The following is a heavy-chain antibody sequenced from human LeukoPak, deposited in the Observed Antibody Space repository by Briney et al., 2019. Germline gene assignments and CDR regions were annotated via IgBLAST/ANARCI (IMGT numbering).Heavy chain of an antibody. Sequence: PGRSLRLSCAASGFTFSNYGMHWVRQAPGKGLEWVAVISKDGSDKYYGDSVKGRFTISRGNSKNTLFLQMISLRAEDTAVHYCAKSRAPTADPDAFDIWGQGTVVTVSS. CDR2: ISKDGSDK. J-gene: IGHJ3*02. D-gene: IGHD2-2*01. V-gene: IGHV3-30*18. CDR3: AKSRAPTADPDAFDI. CDR1: GFTFSNYG.